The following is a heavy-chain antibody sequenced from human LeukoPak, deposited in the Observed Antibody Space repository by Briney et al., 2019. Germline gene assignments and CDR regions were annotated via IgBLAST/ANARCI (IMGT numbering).Heavy chain of an antibody. V-gene: IGHV3-66*01. CDR2: IYIGGST. CDR1: GFTVSSNY. Sequence: GGSLRLSCAASGFTVSSNYMSWVRQAPGKGLEWVSVIYIGGSTYYADSVKGRFTISRDNAKNSLYLQMNSLRAEDTAVYYCASYDYGGNSTPLDYWGQGTLVTVSS. CDR3: ASYDYGGNSTPLDY. J-gene: IGHJ4*02. D-gene: IGHD4-23*01.